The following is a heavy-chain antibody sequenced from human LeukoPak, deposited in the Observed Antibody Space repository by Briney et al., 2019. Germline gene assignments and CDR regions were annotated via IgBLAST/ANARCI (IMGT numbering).Heavy chain of an antibody. V-gene: IGHV1-2*02. Sequence: ASVKVSCKPSGYSFTGYYIHWVRQAPGQGLEWLAWINPNSGGANFAQKFQGRVTLTRDTPITTVYIELNRLTSDDTAVYFCARGSGHSYASLDYWGQGTLVTVSS. CDR2: INPNSGGA. CDR3: ARGSGHSYASLDY. CDR1: GYSFTGYY. J-gene: IGHJ4*02. D-gene: IGHD5-18*01.